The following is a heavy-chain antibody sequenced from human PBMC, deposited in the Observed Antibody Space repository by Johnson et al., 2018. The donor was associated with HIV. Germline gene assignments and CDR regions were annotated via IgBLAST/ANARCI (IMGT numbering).Heavy chain of an antibody. J-gene: IGHJ3*02. CDR3: ARRIYYYDSSGTEDAFDI. CDR2: ISSSGSPI. D-gene: IGHD3-22*01. CDR1: GFTFSSYE. V-gene: IGHV3-48*03. Sequence: VQLVESGGGLVQPGGSLRLSCAASGFTFSSYEMNWVRQAPGKGLEWVSYISSSGSPIYYADSVKGRFTISRDNSKNTLYLQMNSLRAEDTAVYYGARRIYYYDSSGTEDAFDIWGQGTMVTVSS.